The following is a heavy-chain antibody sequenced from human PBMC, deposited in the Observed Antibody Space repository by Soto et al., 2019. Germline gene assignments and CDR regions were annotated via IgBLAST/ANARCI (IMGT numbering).Heavy chain of an antibody. D-gene: IGHD6-13*01. CDR1: GGSVSSAGYY. CDR3: VRGGARRSSFY. Sequence: QVELQESGPGLVKPSETLSLTCTVSGGSVSSAGYYWVWIRQPPGKGLDWIGSIYDPGSADDNPSLRSRVILSADTSKNQFSVNLASVTAADTAVYFCVRGGARRSSFYWGQGILVNDFS. J-gene: IGHJ4*02. V-gene: IGHV4-61*08. CDR2: IYDPGSA.